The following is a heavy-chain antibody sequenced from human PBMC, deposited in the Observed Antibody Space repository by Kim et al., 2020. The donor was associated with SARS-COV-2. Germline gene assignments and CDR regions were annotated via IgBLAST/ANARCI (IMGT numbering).Heavy chain of an antibody. J-gene: IGHJ3*02. CDR3: TKGIGPNYPGSRTFDM. V-gene: IGHV3-23*01. D-gene: IGHD1-7*01. Sequence: SVKGRVTLSRDNSKNTLHLQMNNLRADDTAIYYCTKGIGPNYPGSRTFDMWGQGTMVTVSS.